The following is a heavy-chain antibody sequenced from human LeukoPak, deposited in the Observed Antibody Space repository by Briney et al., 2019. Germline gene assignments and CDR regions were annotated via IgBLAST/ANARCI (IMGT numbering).Heavy chain of an antibody. J-gene: IGHJ6*02. V-gene: IGHV1-18*01. Sequence: ASVKVSCKASGYTFTSYGIIWVRQAPGQGLEGMGGISAYNGKTNYAQKLQGRVTMTTDTSTSTAYMELRSLRSDDTTVYYCARDTRHIIVVVIVDYYYGMDVWGQGTTVTVSS. CDR1: GYTFTSYG. D-gene: IGHD3-22*01. CDR3: ARDTRHIIVVVIVDYYYGMDV. CDR2: ISAYNGKT.